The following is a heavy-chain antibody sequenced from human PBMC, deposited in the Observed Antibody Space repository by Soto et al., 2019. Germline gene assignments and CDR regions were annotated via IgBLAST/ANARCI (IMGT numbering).Heavy chain of an antibody. V-gene: IGHV4-34*01. Sequence: PSETLSLTCAVYGGSFSGYYWSWIRQPPGKGLEWIGEINHSGSTNYNPSLKSRVTISVDTSKNQFSLKLSSVTAADTAVYYCARENCTNGVCLHDYWGQGTLVTVSS. J-gene: IGHJ4*02. CDR3: ARENCTNGVCLHDY. CDR1: GGSFSGYY. D-gene: IGHD2-8*01. CDR2: INHSGST.